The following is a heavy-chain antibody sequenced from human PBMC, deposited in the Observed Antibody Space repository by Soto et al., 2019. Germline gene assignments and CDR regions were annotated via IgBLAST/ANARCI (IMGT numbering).Heavy chain of an antibody. CDR3: ARDGITYYDILTGTIFDY. J-gene: IGHJ4*02. CDR2: ISAYNGNT. CDR1: GYTFTSYG. V-gene: IGHV1-18*01. D-gene: IGHD3-9*01. Sequence: ASVKVSCKASGYTFTSYGISWVRQAPGQGLEWMGWISAYNGNTNYAQKLQGRVTMTTDTSTSTAYMELRSLRSDDTAVYYCARDGITYYDILTGTIFDYSGQGTLVTVSS.